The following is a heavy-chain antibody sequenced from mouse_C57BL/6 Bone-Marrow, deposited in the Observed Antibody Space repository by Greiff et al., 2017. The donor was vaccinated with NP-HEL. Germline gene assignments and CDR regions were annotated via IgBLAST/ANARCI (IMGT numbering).Heavy chain of an antibody. V-gene: IGHV1-59*01. Sequence: QVHVKQSGAELVRPGTSVKLSCKASGYTFTSYWMHWVKQRPGQGLEWIGVIDPSDSYTNYNQKFKGKATLTVDTSSSTAYMQLSSLTSEDSAVYYCAKLWLRRDYWGQGTTLTVSS. J-gene: IGHJ2*01. CDR3: AKLWLRRDY. D-gene: IGHD2-2*01. CDR1: GYTFTSYW. CDR2: IDPSDSYT.